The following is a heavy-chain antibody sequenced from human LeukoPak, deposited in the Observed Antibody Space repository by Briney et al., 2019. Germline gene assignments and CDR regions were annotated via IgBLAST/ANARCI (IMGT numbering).Heavy chain of an antibody. J-gene: IGHJ4*02. CDR1: GDSTNGYY. V-gene: IGHV4-4*07. CDR2: IYTSGTT. Sequence: PSETLSLICTVSGDSTNGYYWSWIRQPAGEGLEWIGRIYTSGTTNYNPSLKSRVTMSVDTSKIQFSLRLNSVTAADTAVYYCARGIGTTNFDYWGQGALVTVSS. CDR3: ARGIGTTNFDY. D-gene: IGHD1-7*01.